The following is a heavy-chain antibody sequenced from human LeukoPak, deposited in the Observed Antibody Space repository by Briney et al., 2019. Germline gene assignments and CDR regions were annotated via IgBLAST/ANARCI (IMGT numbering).Heavy chain of an antibody. CDR2: ISYTGGT. J-gene: IGHJ3*02. CDR3: ARPQFCGADCYHAFDI. D-gene: IGHD2-21*02. Sequence: SETLSLTCSVSGGSLSNSRYYWDWLRQPPGKGLEWVGSISYTGGTYYNPSLKSRVTISVDTSKNQFSLKLTSVTAADTAVYYCARPQFCGADCYHAFDIWGQGTLVTVFS. CDR1: GGSLSNSRYY. V-gene: IGHV4-61*05.